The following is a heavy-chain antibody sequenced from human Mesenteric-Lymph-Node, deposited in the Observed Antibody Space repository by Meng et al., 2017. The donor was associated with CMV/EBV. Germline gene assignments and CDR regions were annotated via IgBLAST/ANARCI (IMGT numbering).Heavy chain of an antibody. CDR1: GFTVSSNY. D-gene: IGHD3-22*01. J-gene: IGHJ3*02. CDR3: ARVGAGDSLDI. CDR2: IYSGGST. Sequence: GESLKISCAASGFTVSSNYMSWVRQAPGKGLEWVSVIYSGGSTYYADSVKGRFTISRDNSKNTLYLQMNSLRAEDTAVYFCARVGAGDSLDIWGQGTMVTVSS. V-gene: IGHV3-53*01.